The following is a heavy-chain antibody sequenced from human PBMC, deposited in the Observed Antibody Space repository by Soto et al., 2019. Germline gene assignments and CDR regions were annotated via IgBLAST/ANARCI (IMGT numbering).Heavy chain of an antibody. CDR2: IIPIFGTP. J-gene: IGHJ4*02. CDR3: ASPRGSGAYFRSGFAY. D-gene: IGHD1-26*01. Sequence: QVQLVQSGAEVKQPGSSVKVSCQASGGTFSSYSITWVRQAPGQGLEWMGGIIPIFGTPTYAQKFQGRVTIAADRSTSTVHIELSSLKSEDTAVYSCASPRGSGAYFRSGFAYWGQGTLVTVSS. CDR1: GGTFSSYS. V-gene: IGHV1-69*06.